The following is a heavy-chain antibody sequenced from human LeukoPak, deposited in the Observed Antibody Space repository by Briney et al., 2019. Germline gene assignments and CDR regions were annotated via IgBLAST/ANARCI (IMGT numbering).Heavy chain of an antibody. CDR3: AADPLFTV. V-gene: IGHV1-58*01. CDR2: IVVGSGNT. CDR1: GFTFTDSV. Sequence: SVKVSCKGSGFTFTDSVLQWVPRARGQRLEWIGWIVVGSGNTNYAQKLQERVTITRDMSTSTAYMELSSLRSEDTVVSYCAADPLFTVWGQGTLVTVSS. J-gene: IGHJ4*02.